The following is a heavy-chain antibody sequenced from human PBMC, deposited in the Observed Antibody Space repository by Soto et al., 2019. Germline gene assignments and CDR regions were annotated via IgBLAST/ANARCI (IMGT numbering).Heavy chain of an antibody. Sequence: EVQLLESGGGLVQPGGSLRLSCAASGFTFSSYAMSWVRQAPGKGLEWVSAISGSGGSTYYADSVKGRFTISRDNSKNTLYLQMNSLRAEDTAVYYCAKCDFSTPHYYYGMDVWGQGTTVTVSS. CDR2: ISGSGGST. J-gene: IGHJ6*02. D-gene: IGHD2-21*02. CDR3: AKCDFSTPHYYYGMDV. CDR1: GFTFSSYA. V-gene: IGHV3-23*01.